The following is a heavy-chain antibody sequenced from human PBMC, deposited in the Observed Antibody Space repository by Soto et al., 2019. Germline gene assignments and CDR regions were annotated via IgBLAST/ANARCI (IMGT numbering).Heavy chain of an antibody. D-gene: IGHD1-26*01. J-gene: IGHJ6*02. Sequence: QVQLVQSGTEVKRPGDSVKVSCKASGYTFTGYYVHWVRQAPGQGLEWMGWINPNSGDTYLAQRFQGRVTMTRDTSIGTAYMELRALTSDDTAEYYCAKGGAIVAAGTRVYLYNAMDVWGQGTTVTVSS. V-gene: IGHV1-2*02. CDR3: AKGGAIVAAGTRVYLYNAMDV. CDR1: GYTFTGYY. CDR2: INPNSGDT.